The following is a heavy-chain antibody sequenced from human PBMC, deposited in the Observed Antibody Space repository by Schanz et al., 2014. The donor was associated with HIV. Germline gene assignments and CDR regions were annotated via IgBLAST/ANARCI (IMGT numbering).Heavy chain of an antibody. V-gene: IGHV3-11*01. J-gene: IGHJ4*02. Sequence: VQLLESGGGLVKPGGSLRLSCAASGFTFTDNYMSWIRQAPGKGLEWLSYISVNGATREYADSVKGRFTISRDNARTSLYLQMNSLRAEDTAVYYCARVFGRTYGWPDYWGQGTLVTVSS. CDR3: ARVFGRTYGWPDY. CDR2: ISVNGATR. D-gene: IGHD3-10*01. CDR1: GFTFTDNY.